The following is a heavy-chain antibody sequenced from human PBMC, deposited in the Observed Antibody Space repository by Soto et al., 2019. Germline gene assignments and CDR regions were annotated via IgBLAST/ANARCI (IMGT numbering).Heavy chain of an antibody. CDR2: ISPNSGGT. D-gene: IGHD2-15*01. CDR3: ARLYCHAGRCHPDK. CDR1: GYTFTGYY. V-gene: IGHV1-2*02. Sequence: ASVKVSCKASGYTFTGYYVQWVRQAPGQGLEWVGWISPNSGGTNSAQKFRGRVTMTKDTSITTAYMELSSLRSDDTAVYYCARLYCHAGRCHPDKWGKGTPLTVSS. J-gene: IGHJ4*02.